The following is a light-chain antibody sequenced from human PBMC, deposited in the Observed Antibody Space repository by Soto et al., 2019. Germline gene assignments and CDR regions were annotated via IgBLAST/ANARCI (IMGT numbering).Light chain of an antibody. CDR3: SSYTSSRTLEV. V-gene: IGLV2-14*01. CDR2: EVS. CDR1: SSDVGGYNY. J-gene: IGLJ1*01. Sequence: QPVLTQPASVSGSPGQSITISCTGTSSDVGGYNYVSWYQQHPGKAPKLMIYEVSNRPSGVSNRFSGSKSGNTASLTISGLQAEDEADYYCSSYTSSRTLEVFGTGTKVTVL.